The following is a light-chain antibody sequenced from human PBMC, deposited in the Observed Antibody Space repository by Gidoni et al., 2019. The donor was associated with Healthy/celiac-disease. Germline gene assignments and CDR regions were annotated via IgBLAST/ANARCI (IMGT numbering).Light chain of an antibody. CDR1: QSVSSY. CDR3: QQRSNWPYT. CDR2: DAS. Sequence: EIVLTQSPAPLSLSPGERATLSCRASQSVSSYLAWYQQKPGQAPRLLIYDASNRATGIPARFSGSGSGTDFTLTISRLETEDCAVYYCQQRSNWPYTFGQGTKLEIK. V-gene: IGKV3-11*01. J-gene: IGKJ2*01.